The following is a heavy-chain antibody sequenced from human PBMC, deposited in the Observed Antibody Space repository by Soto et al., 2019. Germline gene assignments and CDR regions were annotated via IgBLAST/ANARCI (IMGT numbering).Heavy chain of an antibody. CDR2: ISYDGSNT. Sequence: QVQLVESGGGVVQPGRSVRLSCAASGFTFSSYAMNWVRQAPGKGLEWVADISYDGSNTYYADSVKGRFTISRDNSKNTLYLQMNILRDEDTAVYFCAKDRNGWFSMNVWGQGTKVNVSS. J-gene: IGHJ6*02. CDR3: AKDRNGWFSMNV. D-gene: IGHD6-19*01. CDR1: GFTFSSYA. V-gene: IGHV3-30*18.